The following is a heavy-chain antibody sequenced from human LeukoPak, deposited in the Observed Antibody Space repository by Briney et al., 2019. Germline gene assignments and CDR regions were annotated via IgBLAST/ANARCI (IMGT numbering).Heavy chain of an antibody. CDR2: ISDDTRDK. Sequence: PWVSLRLFCAASGFTFSRYGMHWVRQAPGKGLEWMAVISDDTRDKYYADSVKGRFTISRDNSKNTLYLQVNSLRAEDTAVYYCAKQGDNSGLDFWGQGTLVTVSS. V-gene: IGHV3-30*18. CDR3: AKQGDNSGLDF. CDR1: GFTFSRYG. D-gene: IGHD5-24*01. J-gene: IGHJ4*02.